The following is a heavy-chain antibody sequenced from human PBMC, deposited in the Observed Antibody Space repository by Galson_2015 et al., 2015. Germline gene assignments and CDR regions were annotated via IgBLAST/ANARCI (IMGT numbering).Heavy chain of an antibody. CDR1: GFTFSSYA. J-gene: IGHJ4*02. D-gene: IGHD1-26*01. Sequence: SLRLSCAASGFTFSSYAMTWVRQAPGKGLEWVSGISGSGGSTYYADSVKGRFTISRDNSKNTLYLQMNSLRAEDTAVYYCAKDVRSGWELLLFYWGQGTLVTVSS. CDR2: ISGSGGST. V-gene: IGHV3-23*01. CDR3: AKDVRSGWELLLFY.